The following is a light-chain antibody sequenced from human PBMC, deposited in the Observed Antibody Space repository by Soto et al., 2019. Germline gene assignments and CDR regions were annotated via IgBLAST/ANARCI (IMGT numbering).Light chain of an antibody. J-gene: IGKJ2*01. V-gene: IGKV3-20*01. CDR1: QRITTNS. CDR3: RQYGISQT. CDR2: GAS. Sequence: EIVLTQSPGTLSLSPGESATLSCRASQRITTNSLAWHQQKPGQAPRLLILGASTRAAGIPDRFRGRGSETAFSLTISRLEAEDSAVYYCRQYGISQTFGQGTKLEI.